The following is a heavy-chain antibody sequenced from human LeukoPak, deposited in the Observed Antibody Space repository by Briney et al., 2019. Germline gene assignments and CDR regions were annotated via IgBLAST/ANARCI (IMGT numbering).Heavy chain of an antibody. D-gene: IGHD3-22*01. V-gene: IGHV4-61*02. CDR1: GGSISSGNYY. CDR2: IWTDGAP. J-gene: IGHJ4*02. Sequence: SETLSLTCTVSGGSISSGNYYWSWIRQPAGKGLEWIGRIWTDGAPSYRPSLKSRVTISVDTSKNQFSLRLSSVTAADTAVYYCARGRDSRGYQFMGFDSWGQGTLVTVSS. CDR3: ARGRDSRGYQFMGFDS.